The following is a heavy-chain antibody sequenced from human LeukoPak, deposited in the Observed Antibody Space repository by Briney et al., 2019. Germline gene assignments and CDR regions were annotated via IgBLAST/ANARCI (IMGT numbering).Heavy chain of an antibody. CDR2: INPNSGGT. CDR1: GYTFTGYY. D-gene: IGHD3-3*01. CDR3: ARDYDFWSGYPYFDY. V-gene: IGHV1-2*02. J-gene: IGHJ4*02. Sequence: GASVKVSCKASGYTFTGYYMHWVRQAPGQGLEWMGWINPNSGGTNYAQKFQGRVTMTRDTSISTAYMELSRLRSDDTAVYYCARDYDFWSGYPYFDYWGQGTLVTVSS.